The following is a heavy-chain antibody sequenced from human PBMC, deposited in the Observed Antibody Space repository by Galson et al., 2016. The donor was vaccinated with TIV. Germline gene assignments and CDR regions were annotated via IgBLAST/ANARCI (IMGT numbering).Heavy chain of an antibody. Sequence: SVKVSCKASGYTFTSYNIYWVRQASGQGLEWMGWINPNSGNTGYAQKFQDRVTMTRNTSINTAYMELRGLRSEDTAVYYCARVPVFFNNQWLVLNRGFYFDYWGQGTLATVSS. J-gene: IGHJ4*02. V-gene: IGHV1-8*02. CDR3: ARVPVFFNNQWLVLNRGFYFDY. CDR1: GYTFTSYN. CDR2: INPNSGNT. D-gene: IGHD6-19*01.